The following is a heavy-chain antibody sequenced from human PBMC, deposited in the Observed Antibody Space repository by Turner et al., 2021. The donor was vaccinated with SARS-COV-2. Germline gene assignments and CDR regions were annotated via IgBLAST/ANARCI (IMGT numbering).Heavy chain of an antibody. CDR1: GFAVSNNY. CDR2: IYSGGST. CDR3: ATRMTTLPQ. Sequence: VHLVESGGGLFQPGGSLRLSCAASGFAVSNNYMSWVRQAAGKGLEWVSLIYSGGSTYYADSVTGRFTISRDNSKNTLYLQMNSLRAEDTAVYYCATRMTTLPQWGQGTLVTVSS. V-gene: IGHV3-66*01. D-gene: IGHD4-17*01. J-gene: IGHJ4*02.